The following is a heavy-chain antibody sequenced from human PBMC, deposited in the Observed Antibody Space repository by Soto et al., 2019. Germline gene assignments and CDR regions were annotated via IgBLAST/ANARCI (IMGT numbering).Heavy chain of an antibody. V-gene: IGHV4-30-4*01. CDR2: IYYSGSS. D-gene: IGHD4-17*01. J-gene: IGHJ4*02. Sequence: QVQLQESGPGLLKASQTLSLTCSVFGGSVSTGDFYWSWIRQPPGKGLEWIGYIYYSGSSYYHPSLKCRVVSSLDASNNQFSLNPRSVTAADTAIYYCARVILDHGGHCDYCVRGTLVDVSS. CDR3: ARVILDHGGHCDY. CDR1: GGSVSTGDFY.